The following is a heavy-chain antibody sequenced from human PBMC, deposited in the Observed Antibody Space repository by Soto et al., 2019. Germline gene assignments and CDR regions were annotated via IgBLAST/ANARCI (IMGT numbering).Heavy chain of an antibody. CDR2: IYYSGSA. Sequence: SETLSLTCTVSGGSVSSGSYYWSWIRQPPGKGLEWIGYIYYSGSANFNPSLKSRVTISVDTSKNQFSLKLTSVTAADTAVYYCARGPYYCTNDVCYSSFDPWGQGTLVTVSS. CDR1: GGSVSSGSYY. D-gene: IGHD2-8*01. V-gene: IGHV4-61*01. J-gene: IGHJ5*02. CDR3: ARGPYYCTNDVCYSSFDP.